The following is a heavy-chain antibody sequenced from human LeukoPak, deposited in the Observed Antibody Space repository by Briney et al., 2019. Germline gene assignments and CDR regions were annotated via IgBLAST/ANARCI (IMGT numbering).Heavy chain of an antibody. J-gene: IGHJ6*02. CDR1: GYTFTSYG. CDR3: ARDAYLNDFWSGYRPNYYYGMDV. V-gene: IGHV1-18*01. D-gene: IGHD3-3*01. CDR2: ISAYNGNT. Sequence: ASVKVSCKASGYTFTSYGISWVRQAPGQGLEWMGWISAYNGNTNYAQKPQGRVTMTTDTSTSTAYMELRSLRSDDTAVYYCARDAYLNDFWSGYRPNYYYGMDVWGQGTTVTVSS.